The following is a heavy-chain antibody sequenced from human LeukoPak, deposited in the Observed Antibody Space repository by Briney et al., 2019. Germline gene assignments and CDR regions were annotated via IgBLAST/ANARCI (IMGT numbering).Heavy chain of an antibody. CDR3: AKNGRVSCSSTSCYAPDYYYYYYMDV. D-gene: IGHD2-2*01. Sequence: GGSLRLSCAASGFTFSSYGMHWVRQAPGKGLEWVAVISYDGSNKYYADSVKGRFTTSRDNSKNTLYLQMNSLRAEDTAVYYCAKNGRVSCSSTSCYAPDYYYYYYMDVWGKGTTVTVSS. CDR2: ISYDGSNK. J-gene: IGHJ6*03. CDR1: GFTFSSYG. V-gene: IGHV3-30*18.